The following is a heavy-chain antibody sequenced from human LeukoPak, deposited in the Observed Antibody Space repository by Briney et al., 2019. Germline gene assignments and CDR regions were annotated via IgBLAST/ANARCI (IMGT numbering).Heavy chain of an antibody. V-gene: IGHV4-39*01. J-gene: IGHJ4*02. CDR2: IYYSGST. Sequence: SETLSLTCTVSGGSISSSSYYWGWIRQPPGKGLEWIGSIYYSGSTYYNPSLKSRVTISVDTSKNQFSLKLSSVTAADTAVYYCARAPGTPVDYWGQGTLVTVSS. CDR3: ARAPGTPVDY. CDR1: GGSISSSSYY.